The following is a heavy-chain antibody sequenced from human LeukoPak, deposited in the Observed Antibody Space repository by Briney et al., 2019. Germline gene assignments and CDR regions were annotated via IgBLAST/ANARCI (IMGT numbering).Heavy chain of an antibody. CDR2: ISGSGGST. CDR1: GFTFSSYA. CDR3: AKDGTPSSVPRITIFGVVDI. Sequence: GGSQRLSCAASGFTFSSYAMSWVRQAPGKGLVWVSAISGSGGSTYYADSVKGRFTISRDNSKNTLYLQMNSLRAEDTAVYYCAKDGTPSSVPRITIFGVVDIWGQGTMVTVSS. J-gene: IGHJ3*02. V-gene: IGHV3-23*01. D-gene: IGHD3-3*01.